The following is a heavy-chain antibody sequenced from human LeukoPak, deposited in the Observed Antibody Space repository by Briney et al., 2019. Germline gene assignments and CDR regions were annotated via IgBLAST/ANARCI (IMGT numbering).Heavy chain of an antibody. V-gene: IGHV3-21*01. CDR2: ISGSSDYI. D-gene: IGHD6-13*01. J-gene: IGHJ5*02. CDR3: ARGGSSWYVPGADWFDP. Sequence: PGGSLRLSCAASGFTFSSYNINWVRQAPGKGLEWVSSISGSSDYIFYADSVKGRFTISRDNAKNSLYLQMNSLRAEDTAVYYCARGGSSWYVPGADWFDPWGQGTLVTVSS. CDR1: GFTFSSYN.